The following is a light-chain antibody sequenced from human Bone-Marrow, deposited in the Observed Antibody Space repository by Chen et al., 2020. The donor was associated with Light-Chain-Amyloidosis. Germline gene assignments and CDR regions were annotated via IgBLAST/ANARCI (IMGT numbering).Light chain of an antibody. CDR1: DLPTKY. CDR2: RDT. J-gene: IGLJ2*01. Sequence: SYELPHPPSLPVSPGQTSRITCSGDDLPTKYAYWYQQKPGQAPVLVIHRDTERPSGISERFSGSSSGTTATLTISGVQAEDEADYHCQSADSSGTYEVIFGGGTKLTVL. V-gene: IGLV3-25*03. CDR3: QSADSSGTYEVI.